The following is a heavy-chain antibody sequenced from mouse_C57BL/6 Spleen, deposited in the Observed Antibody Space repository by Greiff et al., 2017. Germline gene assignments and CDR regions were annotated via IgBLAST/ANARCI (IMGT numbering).Heavy chain of an antibody. J-gene: IGHJ2*01. Sequence: VQLLQSGAELARPGASVKLSCTASGYTFTSYGISWVRQRTGQGLEWIGEIYPRSGNTYYNEKFKGKVTLTADNSTSTAYMELRSLTSEDSAVYFCARSGTTVVAHFDYWGQGTTLTVSS. CDR3: ARSGTTVVAHFDY. CDR1: GYTFTSYG. V-gene: IGHV1-81*01. D-gene: IGHD1-1*01. CDR2: IYPRSGNT.